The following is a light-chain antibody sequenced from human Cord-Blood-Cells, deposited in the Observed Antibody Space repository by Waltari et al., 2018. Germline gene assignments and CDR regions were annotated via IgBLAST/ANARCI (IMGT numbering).Light chain of an antibody. CDR2: DAS. CDR1: QSISSW. Sequence: DIQMTQSPSTLSASVGESVPITCRASQSISSWLAWYQQKPGKAPKLLIYDASSLESGVPSRFSGSGSGTEFTLTISSLQPDDFATYYCQQYNSYPLTFGGGTKVEIK. J-gene: IGKJ4*01. V-gene: IGKV1-5*01. CDR3: QQYNSYPLT.